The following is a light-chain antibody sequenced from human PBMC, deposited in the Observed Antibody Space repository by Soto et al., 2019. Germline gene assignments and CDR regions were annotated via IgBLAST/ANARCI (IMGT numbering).Light chain of an antibody. Sequence: QSVLTQPPSASGTPGQRVTISCSGSSSNFGSNYVYWYQQLPGTAPKLLIYRNNQRPSGVPDRFSGSKSGTSASLAISGLRSEDEADYDCAAWDDSLSGFYVFGTGTKVTVL. V-gene: IGLV1-47*01. CDR2: RNN. CDR1: SSNFGSNY. J-gene: IGLJ1*01. CDR3: AAWDDSLSGFYV.